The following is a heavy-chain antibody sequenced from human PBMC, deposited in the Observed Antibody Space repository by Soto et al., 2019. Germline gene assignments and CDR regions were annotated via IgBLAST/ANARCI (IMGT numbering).Heavy chain of an antibody. D-gene: IGHD6-6*01. V-gene: IGHV1-69*01. Sequence: QVQLVQSGAEVQKPGSSVKVSCKASGGTFSSYAISWVRQAPGQGLEWMGGIIPIFGTANYAQKFQGRVTISADESTSTDYMELSSLRSEDTAVYYCARDPSIDRRGWFDPWGQGTLVTVSS. CDR2: IIPIFGTA. CDR1: GGTFSSYA. J-gene: IGHJ5*02. CDR3: ARDPSIDRRGWFDP.